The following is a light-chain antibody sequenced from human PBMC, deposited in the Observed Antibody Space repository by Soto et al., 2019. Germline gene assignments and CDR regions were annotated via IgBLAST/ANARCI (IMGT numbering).Light chain of an antibody. CDR2: GAS. V-gene: IGKV3-20*01. Sequence: EIVLSHSPGTLPLSPGERATLSCSASQILSNNYLAWYQQKPGLAPRLVIYGASSRATGIPDRFSASGSGTDFTLTISRLEPEDFAVYFCQQYSSSPVTFGQGTKVDIK. CDR3: QQYSSSPVT. CDR1: QILSNNY. J-gene: IGKJ1*01.